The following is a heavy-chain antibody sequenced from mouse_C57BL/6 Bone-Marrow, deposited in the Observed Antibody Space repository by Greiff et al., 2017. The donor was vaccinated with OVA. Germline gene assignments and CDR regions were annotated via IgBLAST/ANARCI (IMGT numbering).Heavy chain of an antibody. D-gene: IGHD3-2*01. CDR2: ISGGGGNT. J-gene: IGHJ2*01. CDR1: GFTFSSYT. Sequence: EVKLVESGGGLVKPGGSLKLSCAASGFTFSSYTMSWVRQTPEKRLEWVATISGGGGNTYYPDSVKGRFTISRDNAKNTLYLQMSSLRSEDAALYYCARTGRRDYFDYWGQGTTLTVSS. CDR3: ARTGRRDYFDY. V-gene: IGHV5-9*01.